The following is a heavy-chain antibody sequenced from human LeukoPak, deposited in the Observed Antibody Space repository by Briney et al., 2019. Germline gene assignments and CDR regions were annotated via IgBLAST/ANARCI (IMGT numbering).Heavy chain of an antibody. D-gene: IGHD3-9*01. CDR1: GFTFSSYS. CDR3: AKVAYYEILKSWFDY. V-gene: IGHV3-21*04. Sequence: GGLRLSCAASGFTFSSYSMNGVRQAPGKGLEGVSSIRRSSSYIYYAYSVKGRFTISRDNSKNTLSLKMNRLRAEDTAVYYCAKVAYYEILKSWFDYWGQGTLVTVSS. CDR2: IRRSSSYI. J-gene: IGHJ4*02.